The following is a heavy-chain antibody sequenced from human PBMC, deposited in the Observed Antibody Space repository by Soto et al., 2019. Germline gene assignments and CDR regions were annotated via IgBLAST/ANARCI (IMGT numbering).Heavy chain of an antibody. D-gene: IGHD3-9*01. J-gene: IGHJ4*02. V-gene: IGHV3-30*18. CDR2: ISYDGSNK. CDR1: GFTFSSYG. CDR3: AKDRDYDILTGCADY. Sequence: QLGGSLRLSCAASGFTFSSYGMHWVRQAPGKGLEWVAVISYDGSNKYYADSVKGRFTISRDNSKNTLYLQMNSLRAEDTAVYYCAKDRDYDILTGCADYWGQGTLVTVS.